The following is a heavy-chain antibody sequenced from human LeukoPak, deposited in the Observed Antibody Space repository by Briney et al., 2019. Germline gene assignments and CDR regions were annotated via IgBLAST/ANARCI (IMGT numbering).Heavy chain of an antibody. CDR2: IDRDGITT. Sequence: QPGGSLRLSCAVSGFTFSTYWMHWVRQAPGRGLVWVSRIDRDGITTSYADSVKGRFTISRDNAKNTLYLQVNSLTAEDTAVYYCARSRWSGYADYWGQGTLVTVSS. V-gene: IGHV3-74*01. J-gene: IGHJ4*02. CDR3: ARSRWSGYADY. D-gene: IGHD3-3*01. CDR1: GFTFSTYW.